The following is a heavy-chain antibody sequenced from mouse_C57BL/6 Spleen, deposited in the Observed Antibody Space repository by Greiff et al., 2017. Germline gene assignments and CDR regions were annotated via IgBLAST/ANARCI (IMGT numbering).Heavy chain of an antibody. J-gene: IGHJ2*01. CDR3: ARSGDYDDAA. CDR1: GYAFSSSW. V-gene: IGHV1-82*01. Sequence: VKLQESGPELVKPGDSVKISCKASGYAFSSSWMNWLKQRPGKGLEWIGRIYPGDGDTNYNGKFKGKATRTADKSSSTAYVQLSSLTSEDSAVYVCARSGDYDDAAWGQGTTLTVSS. D-gene: IGHD2-4*01. CDR2: IYPGDGDT.